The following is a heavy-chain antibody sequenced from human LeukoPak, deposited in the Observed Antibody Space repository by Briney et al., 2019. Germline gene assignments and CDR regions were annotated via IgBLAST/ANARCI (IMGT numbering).Heavy chain of an antibody. CDR2: IIPIFATA. V-gene: IGHV1-69*13. D-gene: IGHD3-22*01. CDR3: ARGPITTRSHFDY. CDR1: GGTFSSYA. Sequence: SVKVSCKASGGTFSSYAISWVRQAPGQGLEWMGGIIPIFATANYAQKFQGRVTITADESTSTAYMELSSLRSEDTAVYYCARGPITTRSHFDYWGQGTPVTVSS. J-gene: IGHJ4*02.